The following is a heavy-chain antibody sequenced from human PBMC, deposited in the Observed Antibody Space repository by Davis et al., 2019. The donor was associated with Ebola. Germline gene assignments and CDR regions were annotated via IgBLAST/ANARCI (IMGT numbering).Heavy chain of an antibody. CDR2: IKQDGSEK. CDR1: GFTFSSYW. Sequence: GESLKISCAASGFTFSSYWMSWVRQAPGKGLEWVANIKQDGSEKYYVDSVKGRFTISRDNAKNSLYLQMNSLRAEDKAVYYCARLHCSSTSCPTVWGQGTLVTVSS. V-gene: IGHV3-7*03. J-gene: IGHJ4*02. CDR3: ARLHCSSTSCPTV. D-gene: IGHD2-2*01.